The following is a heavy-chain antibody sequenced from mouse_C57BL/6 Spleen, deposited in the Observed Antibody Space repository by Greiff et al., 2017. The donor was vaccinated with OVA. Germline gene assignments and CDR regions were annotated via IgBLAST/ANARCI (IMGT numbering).Heavy chain of an antibody. CDR3: ARHAAPGYYYGSSYWFGY. J-gene: IGHJ3*01. Sequence: QVQLQQSGAELVKPGASVKLSCKASGYTFTEYTIHWVKQRSGQGLEWIGWFYPGSGSIKYNEKFKDKATLTADKSSSTVYMELSRLTSEDSAVYFCARHAAPGYYYGSSYWFGYWGQGTLVTVSA. V-gene: IGHV1-62-2*01. CDR2: FYPGSGSI. CDR1: GYTFTEYT. D-gene: IGHD1-1*01.